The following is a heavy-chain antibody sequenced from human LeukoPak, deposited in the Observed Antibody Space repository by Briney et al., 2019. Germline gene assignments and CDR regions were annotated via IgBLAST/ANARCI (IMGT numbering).Heavy chain of an antibody. V-gene: IGHV1-69*05. CDR2: IIPIFGTA. CDR3: ARELGDSGDYVDAFDI. D-gene: IGHD4-17*01. CDR1: GGTFSSYT. Sequence: SVKVSCKASGGTFSSYTISWVRQAPGQGLEWMGRIIPIFGTANSAQRHQGRVPITTDESTSTAYMELSSLRSEATAVYYCARELGDSGDYVDAFDIWGQGTMVTVSS. J-gene: IGHJ3*02.